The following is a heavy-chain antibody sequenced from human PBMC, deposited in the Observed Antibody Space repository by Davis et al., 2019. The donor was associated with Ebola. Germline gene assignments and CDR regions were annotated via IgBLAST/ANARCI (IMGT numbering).Heavy chain of an antibody. Sequence: GESLKISCAASGFTFSSYAMSWVRQAPGKGLEWVSAISGSGGSTYYADFVKGRFTISRDNSKNTLYLQMNSLRAEDTAVYYCARDYYGSGSYYYYYGMDVWGQGTTVTVSS. CDR2: ISGSGGST. CDR1: GFTFSSYA. V-gene: IGHV3-23*01. J-gene: IGHJ6*02. D-gene: IGHD3-10*01. CDR3: ARDYYGSGSYYYYYGMDV.